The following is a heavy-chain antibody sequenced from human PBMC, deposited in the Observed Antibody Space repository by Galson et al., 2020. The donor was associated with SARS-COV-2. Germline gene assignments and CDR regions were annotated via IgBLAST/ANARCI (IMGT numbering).Heavy chain of an antibody. CDR3: ARDYRFGELLSRVNY. Sequence: GGSLRLSCAASGFTFSSYGMHWVRQAPGKGLEWVAVIWYDGSNKYYADSVKGRFTISRDNSKNTLYLQMNSLRAEDTAVYYCARDYRFGELLSRVNYGGQGTLVTVSS. V-gene: IGHV3-33*01. D-gene: IGHD3-10*01. J-gene: IGHJ4*02. CDR1: GFTFSSYG. CDR2: IWYDGSNK.